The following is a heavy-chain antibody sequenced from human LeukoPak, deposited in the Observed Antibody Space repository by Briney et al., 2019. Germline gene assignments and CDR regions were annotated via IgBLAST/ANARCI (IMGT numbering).Heavy chain of an antibody. CDR2: INPKTGST. CDR3: ARASGGAGRWGDNWFDP. V-gene: IGHV1-2*02. Sequence: ASVKVSCKASGYSFSGNYIHWVRQAPAQGLEWMGWINPKTGSTNYAEKFQGRVTMTRATSISTCYMKLSRLRSDDVAVYYCARASGGAGRWGDNWFDPWGQGTLVIVSS. J-gene: IGHJ5*02. D-gene: IGHD2-8*02. CDR1: GYSFSGNY.